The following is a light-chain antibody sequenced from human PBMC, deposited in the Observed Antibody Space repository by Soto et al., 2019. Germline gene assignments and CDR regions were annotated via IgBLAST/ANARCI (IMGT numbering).Light chain of an antibody. CDR3: CSSVGGPIWV. CDR1: SSDVGSYNR. J-gene: IGLJ3*02. Sequence: QSVLTQPASVSGSPGQSITISCTGNSSDVGSYNRVSWYHQHPGKAPTLMIYEVNKRPSGVSNRFSGSKSGNTASLTISGLQAEDEADYYCCSSVGGPIWVFGGGTKLTVL. CDR2: EVN. V-gene: IGLV2-23*02.